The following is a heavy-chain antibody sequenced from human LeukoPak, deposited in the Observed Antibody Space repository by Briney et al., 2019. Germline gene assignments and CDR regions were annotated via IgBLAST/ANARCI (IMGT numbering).Heavy chain of an antibody. CDR1: GGSISSSSYY. V-gene: IGHV3-23*01. J-gene: IGHJ2*01. Sequence: ETLSLTCTVSGGSISSSSYYWGWIRQPPGKGLEWVSAISGSGGSTYYADSVKGRFTISRDNSKNTLYLQMNSLRAEDTAVYYCAKDREYSSSWVGDWYFDLWGRGTLVTVSS. CDR2: ISGSGGST. CDR3: AKDREYSSSWVGDWYFDL. D-gene: IGHD6-13*01.